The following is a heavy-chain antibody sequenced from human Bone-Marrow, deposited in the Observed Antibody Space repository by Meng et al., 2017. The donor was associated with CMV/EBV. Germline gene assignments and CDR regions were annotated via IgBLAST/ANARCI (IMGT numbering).Heavy chain of an antibody. CDR3: ARDIYGSGSNFDF. D-gene: IGHD3-10*01. J-gene: IGHJ4*02. Sequence: GGSLRRSCAASGFTFSSYEMNWVRQAPGKGLEWVSYISSSGSTIYYADSVKGRFTISRDNAKNSLYLQMNSLRAEDTAVYYCARDIYGSGSNFDFWGQGTLVTVSS. CDR2: ISSSGSTI. V-gene: IGHV3-48*03. CDR1: GFTFSSYE.